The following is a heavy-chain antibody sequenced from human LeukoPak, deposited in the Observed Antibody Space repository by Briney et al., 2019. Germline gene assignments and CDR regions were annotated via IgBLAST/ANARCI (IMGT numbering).Heavy chain of an antibody. Sequence: SETLSLTCTVSGGSISSSSYYWGWIRQPPGKGLEWIGSIYYSGSAYYNPSLKSRVTISVDTSKNQFSLKLSSVTAADTAVYYCARLLLIDRRYSYGSHFDYWGQGTLVTVSS. CDR2: IYYSGSA. D-gene: IGHD5-18*01. CDR3: ARLLLIDRRYSYGSHFDY. CDR1: GGSISSSSYY. V-gene: IGHV4-39*01. J-gene: IGHJ4*02.